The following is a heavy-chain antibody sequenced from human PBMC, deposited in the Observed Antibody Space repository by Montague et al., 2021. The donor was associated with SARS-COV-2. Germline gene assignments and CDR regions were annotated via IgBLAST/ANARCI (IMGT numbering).Heavy chain of an antibody. D-gene: IGHD3-9*01. J-gene: IGHJ4*02. CDR3: VRHPHYDGLNGPPDF. Sequence: SETLSLTCTVSGGSISSYYWSWIRQPAGKGLEWIGRIYTSGSTNFNPSLKSRVAISVDTSKNQFSLRLTSVTAADTAFYHCVRHPHYDGLNGPPDFWDQGALVTVS. V-gene: IGHV4-4*07. CDR1: GGSISSYY. CDR2: IYTSGST.